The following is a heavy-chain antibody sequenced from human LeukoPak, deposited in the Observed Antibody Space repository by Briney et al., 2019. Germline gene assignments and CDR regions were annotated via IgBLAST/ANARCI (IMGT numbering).Heavy chain of an antibody. CDR3: AIGGDSSTSCYRYFNF. J-gene: IGHJ4*02. CDR1: GYRFTSYW. Sequence: GESLKISCKGSGYRFTSYWIGWVRQMPGKGLEWMGIIYPGDSDTRYSPSFQGQITISADKSISTAYLQWSSLKASDTAMYYCAIGGDSSTSCYRYFNFWGQGTLVTVSS. V-gene: IGHV5-51*01. CDR2: IYPGDSDT. D-gene: IGHD2-2*01.